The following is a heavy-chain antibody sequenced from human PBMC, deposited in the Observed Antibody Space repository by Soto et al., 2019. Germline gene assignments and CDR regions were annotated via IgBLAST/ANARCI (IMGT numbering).Heavy chain of an antibody. CDR3: AKPSSSWFYFDY. CDR2: ISGSGGST. J-gene: IGHJ4*02. V-gene: IGHV3-23*01. D-gene: IGHD6-13*01. CDR1: GFTFSSYA. Sequence: GGSLRLSCAASGFTFSSYAMSWVRHAPGKGLEWVSAISGSGGSTYYADSVKGRFTISRDNSKNTLYLQMNSLRAEDTAVYYCAKPSSSWFYFDYWGQGTLVTVSS.